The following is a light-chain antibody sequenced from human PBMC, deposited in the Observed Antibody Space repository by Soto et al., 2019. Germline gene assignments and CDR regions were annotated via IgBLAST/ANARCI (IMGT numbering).Light chain of an antibody. J-gene: IGKJ2*01. Sequence: DIQMTQSPSSLSASVGDRVTITCRASQNIRNYLNWYQQKPGDAPKLLIYAASTLQGAVPSRFSGSGSGTDLTLTISSLQPEDVATYNCQQGHSTPYTFGQGTRLEI. V-gene: IGKV1-39*01. CDR1: QNIRNY. CDR3: QQGHSTPYT. CDR2: AAS.